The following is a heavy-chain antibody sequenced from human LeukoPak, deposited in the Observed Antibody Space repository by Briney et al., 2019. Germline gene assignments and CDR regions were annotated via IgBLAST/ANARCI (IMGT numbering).Heavy chain of an antibody. CDR3: ARSPPGWYYDNSGQYYFDT. CDR2: IYFTGNT. D-gene: IGHD3-22*01. CDR1: GGSISGYY. V-gene: IGHV4-59*08. J-gene: IGHJ4*02. Sequence: TSSETLSLTCTVSGGSISGYYWSWIRQSPGKRLEWIAYIYFTGNTNYNPSLKSRVTISLDTSKTHFSLTLSSLTAADTAVYYCARSPPGWYYDNSGQYYFDTWGQGALVTVSS.